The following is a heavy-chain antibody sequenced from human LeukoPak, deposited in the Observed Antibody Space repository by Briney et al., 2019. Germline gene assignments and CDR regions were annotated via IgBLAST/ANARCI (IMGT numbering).Heavy chain of an antibody. J-gene: IGHJ4*02. Sequence: ASVKVSCKASGYTFTSYGIIWVRQAPGQGLEWMVGISTYNGNTNYAQKIQGRVTMTTDTSTSTAYMELRSLRSDDTAVYYCARDLPYSSSWESIDYWGQGTLVTVSS. D-gene: IGHD6-13*01. CDR1: GYTFTSYG. CDR3: ARDLPYSSSWESIDY. V-gene: IGHV1-18*01. CDR2: ISTYNGNT.